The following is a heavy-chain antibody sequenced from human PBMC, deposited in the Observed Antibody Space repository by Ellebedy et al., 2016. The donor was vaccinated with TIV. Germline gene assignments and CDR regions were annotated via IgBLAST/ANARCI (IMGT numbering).Heavy chain of an antibody. CDR2: IYSGGST. V-gene: IGHV3-66*04. D-gene: IGHD6-19*01. J-gene: IGHJ2*01. CDR3: ARRSVAGHWYFDL. CDR1: GFTVSSNY. Sequence: GGSLRLSCAASGFTVSSNYMSWVRQAPGKGLEWVSVIYSGGSTYYADSVKGRFTISRDNSKNTLYLQMNSLRAEDTAVYYCARRSVAGHWYFDLWGRGTLVTVSS.